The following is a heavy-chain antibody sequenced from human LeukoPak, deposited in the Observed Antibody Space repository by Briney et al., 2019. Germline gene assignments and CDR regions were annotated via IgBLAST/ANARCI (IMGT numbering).Heavy chain of an antibody. CDR3: ARVGVTMIRPHPHALDYYYYYMDV. CDR2: ISSTGGNT. Sequence: HPGGTLRLSCAASGLTFSSYGMSWVRQAPGKGLEWVSSISSTGGNTYYADSVKGRFTIYRDNSKYTLYLQMNSLTAEDTAVYYCARVGVTMIRPHPHALDYYYYYMDVWGKGTTVTVSS. J-gene: IGHJ6*03. CDR1: GLTFSSYG. V-gene: IGHV3-23*01. D-gene: IGHD3-22*01.